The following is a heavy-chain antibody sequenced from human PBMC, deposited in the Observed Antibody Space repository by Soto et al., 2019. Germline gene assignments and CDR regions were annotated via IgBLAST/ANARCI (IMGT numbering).Heavy chain of an antibody. CDR2: IYYSGST. J-gene: IGHJ5*02. V-gene: IGHV4-59*01. Sequence: SETLSLTCTVSGGSISSYYWSWIRQPPGKGLEWIGYIYYSGSTNYNPSLKSRVTISVDTSKNQFSLKLSSVTAADTAVYYCAREISGGPRGDWFDPWGQGTLVTVSS. D-gene: IGHD1-26*01. CDR3: AREISGGPRGDWFDP. CDR1: GGSISSYY.